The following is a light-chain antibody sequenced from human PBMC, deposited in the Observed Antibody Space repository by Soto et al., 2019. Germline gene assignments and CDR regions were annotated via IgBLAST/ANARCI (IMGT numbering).Light chain of an antibody. CDR2: DAS. V-gene: IGKV3-11*01. CDR3: QQRSNWPPIT. Sequence: EIVLTQSPATLSLSPGERATLSCRASQSASSYLAWYQQKPGQAPRLLIYDASNRATGIPARFSGSGSRTDFTLTISSLEPEDFAVYYCQQRSNWPPITFGQGTRLEIK. CDR1: QSASSY. J-gene: IGKJ5*01.